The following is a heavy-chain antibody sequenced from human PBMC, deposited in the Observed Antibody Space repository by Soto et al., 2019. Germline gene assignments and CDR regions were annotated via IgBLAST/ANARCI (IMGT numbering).Heavy chain of an antibody. J-gene: IGHJ6*02. CDR2: INPNSGGT. V-gene: IGHV1-2*02. CDR3: AREGGRIAAAGKAFYYYYGMDV. Sequence: GASVKVSCKASGYTFTGYYMHWVRQAPGQGLEWMGWINPNSGGTNYAQKFQGRVTMTRDTSISTAYMELSRLRSDDTAVYYCAREGGRIAAAGKAFYYYYGMDVWGQGTTVTVSS. CDR1: GYTFTGYY. D-gene: IGHD6-13*01.